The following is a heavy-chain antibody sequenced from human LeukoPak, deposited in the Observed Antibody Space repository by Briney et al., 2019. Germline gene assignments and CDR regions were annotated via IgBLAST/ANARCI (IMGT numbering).Heavy chain of an antibody. Sequence: GGSLRLSCAASGFTFSSYSMNWVRQAPGKGLEWVSSISSSSSYIYYADSVKGRFTISRDNAKNTLYLQMNSLRVEDTAVYYCARDRSGSYYYWGQGTLVTVSS. J-gene: IGHJ4*02. CDR2: ISSSSSYI. CDR3: ARDRSGSYYY. V-gene: IGHV3-21*01. D-gene: IGHD1-26*01. CDR1: GFTFSSYS.